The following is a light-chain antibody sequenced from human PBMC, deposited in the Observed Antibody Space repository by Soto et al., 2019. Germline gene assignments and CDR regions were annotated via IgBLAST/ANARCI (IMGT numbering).Light chain of an antibody. CDR2: EVD. V-gene: IGLV2-8*01. CDR3: SSYTRSSGWV. CDR1: SDDIGTYNY. Sequence: QSALTQPPSASGSPGQSVTISCTGTSDDIGTYNYVSWFQQHSGNAPKLIIYEVDKRPSGVPNRFSGSKSGNTASLTISGLQAEDEADYYCSSYTRSSGWVFGGGTKLTVL. J-gene: IGLJ3*02.